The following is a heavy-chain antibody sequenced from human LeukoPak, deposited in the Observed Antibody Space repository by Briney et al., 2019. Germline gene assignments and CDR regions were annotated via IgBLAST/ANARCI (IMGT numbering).Heavy chain of an antibody. CDR2: IDPNTGGT. Sequence: ASVTVSCKTSGYTFTNYYIHWVRQAPGQGLEWMGRIDPNTGGTKSAKNFQGRVTMTRDTSISTAYMALSGLRSDDTAVYYCARRLTQYDCFDPWGQGILVTVSS. D-gene: IGHD2-2*01. CDR1: GYTFTNYY. CDR3: ARRLTQYDCFDP. V-gene: IGHV1-2*06. J-gene: IGHJ5*02.